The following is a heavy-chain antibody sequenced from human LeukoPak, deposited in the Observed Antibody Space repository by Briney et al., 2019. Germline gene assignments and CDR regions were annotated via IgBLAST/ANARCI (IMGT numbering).Heavy chain of an antibody. CDR3: ARESSSFSFDY. Sequence: GGSLRLSCAASGFTFSSYWMSWVRQAPGKGLEWVANIKQDGSEKHYVDSVKGRFTISRDNAKNSLYLQMNSLRAEDTAVYYCARESSSFSFDYWGQGTLVTVSS. CDR1: GFTFSSYW. J-gene: IGHJ4*02. V-gene: IGHV3-7*01. CDR2: IKQDGSEK. D-gene: IGHD6-13*01.